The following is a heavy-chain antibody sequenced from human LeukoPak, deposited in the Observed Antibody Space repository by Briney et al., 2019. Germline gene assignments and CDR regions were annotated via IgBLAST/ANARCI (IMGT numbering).Heavy chain of an antibody. D-gene: IGHD3-10*01. V-gene: IGHV3-23*01. J-gene: IGHJ3*02. CDR2: ISGSGGST. CDR1: GFTFSSYA. CDR3: ARDQGYYYGSDDAFDI. Sequence: GGSLRLSCAASGFTFSSYAMSWVRQAPGKGLEWVSAISGSGGSTYYADSVKGRFAISRDNSKNTLYLQMNSLRADDTAVYYCARDQGYYYGSDDAFDIWGQGTMVTVSS.